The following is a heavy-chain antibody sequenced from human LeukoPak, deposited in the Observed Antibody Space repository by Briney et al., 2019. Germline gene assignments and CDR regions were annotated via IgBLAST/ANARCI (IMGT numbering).Heavy chain of an antibody. CDR2: INHSGST. J-gene: IGHJ6*02. Sequence: SETLSLTCAVYGGSFSVYYWSWIRQPPGKGLEWIGEINHSGSTNYNPSLKSRVTISVDTSKNQFSLKLSSVTAADTAVYYCARGPRYGSGSYFAYYGMDVWGQGTTVTVSS. CDR1: GGSFSVYY. V-gene: IGHV4-34*01. D-gene: IGHD3-10*01. CDR3: ARGPRYGSGSYFAYYGMDV.